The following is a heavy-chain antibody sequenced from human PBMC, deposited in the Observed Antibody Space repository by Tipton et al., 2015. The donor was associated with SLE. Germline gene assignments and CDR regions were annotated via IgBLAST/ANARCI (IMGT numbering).Heavy chain of an antibody. CDR3: ARAPIAGGFDY. CDR2: IYYSGST. Sequence: TLSLTCTVSGGSISSSSYYWGWIRQPPGKGLEWIGSIYYSGSTNYNPSLKSRVTISVDTSKNQFSLKLSSVTAADTAVYYCARAPIAGGFDYWGQGTLVTVSS. CDR1: GGSISSSSYY. D-gene: IGHD6-13*01. V-gene: IGHV4-39*07. J-gene: IGHJ4*02.